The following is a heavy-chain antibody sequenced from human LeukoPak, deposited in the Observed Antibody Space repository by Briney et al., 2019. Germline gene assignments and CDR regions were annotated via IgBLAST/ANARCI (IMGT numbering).Heavy chain of an antibody. Sequence: ASVKVSCKASGYTFTGYYMHWVRQAPGQGLEWMGRINPNSGGTNYAQKFQGRVTMTRDTSISTAYMELSRLRSDDTAVYYCARNQYEAGYSSGWYGNWFDPWGQGTLVTVPS. CDR1: GYTFTGYY. D-gene: IGHD6-19*01. CDR2: INPNSGGT. V-gene: IGHV1-2*06. J-gene: IGHJ5*02. CDR3: ARNQYEAGYSSGWYGNWFDP.